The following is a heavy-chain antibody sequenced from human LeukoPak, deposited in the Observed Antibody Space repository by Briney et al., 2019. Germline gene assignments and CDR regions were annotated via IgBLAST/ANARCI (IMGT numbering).Heavy chain of an antibody. Sequence: SETLSLTCTVSGGSISSYYWSWIRQPPGKGLEWIGYIYYSGSTNYNPSLKSRVTISVDTSKNQFSLKLSSVTAADTAVYYCARGVRWLQLSYFDYWGQGTLVTVSS. J-gene: IGHJ4*02. D-gene: IGHD5-24*01. CDR2: IYYSGST. CDR3: ARGVRWLQLSYFDY. V-gene: IGHV4-59*01. CDR1: GGSISSYY.